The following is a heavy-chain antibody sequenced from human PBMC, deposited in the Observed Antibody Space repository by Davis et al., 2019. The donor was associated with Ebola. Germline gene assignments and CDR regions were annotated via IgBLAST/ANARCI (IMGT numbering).Heavy chain of an antibody. Sequence: SETLSLTCTVSGASISTSSFYWAWFRQPPGKGLEWIGTIYYSGSTYYNPSLKSRVTISLDTSKNQFSLKVSSVTAADTAVYYCARHTGNIAARPFDYWGQGTLVTVSS. CDR3: ARHTGNIAARPFDY. V-gene: IGHV4-39*01. CDR1: GASISTSSFY. D-gene: IGHD6-6*01. CDR2: IYYSGST. J-gene: IGHJ4*02.